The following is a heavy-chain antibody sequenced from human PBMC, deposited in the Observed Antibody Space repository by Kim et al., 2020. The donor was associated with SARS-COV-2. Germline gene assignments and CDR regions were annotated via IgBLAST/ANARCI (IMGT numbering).Heavy chain of an antibody. CDR1: GGTFSSYA. V-gene: IGHV1-69*04. CDR3: ARGAAAGYHWFDL. CDR2: IIPILGIA. D-gene: IGHD6-13*01. Sequence: SVKVSCKASGGTFSSYAISWVRQAPGQGLEWMGRIIPILGIANYAQKFQGRVTITADKSTSTAYLELSSLRSEDTAVYYCARGAAAGYHWFDLWGQGTLVTVSS. J-gene: IGHJ5*02.